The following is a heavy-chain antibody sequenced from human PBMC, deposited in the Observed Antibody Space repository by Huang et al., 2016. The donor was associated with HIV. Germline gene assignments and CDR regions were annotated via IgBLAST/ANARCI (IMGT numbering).Heavy chain of an antibody. CDR1: GFTFSSYA. J-gene: IGHJ4*02. CDR2: ISYDVSNQ. V-gene: IGHV3-30*04. CDR3: ARGSAGVLWFGEM. Sequence: QERLVESGGGVVQPGRSLRLSCAASGFTFSSYAMHWVRQAPGEGLEGVAVISYDVSNQHYVDSVKGRFTISRDNSKKMLYLQMNSLRMGDTAVYYCARGSAGVLWFGEMWGQGTLVTVSS. D-gene: IGHD3-10*01.